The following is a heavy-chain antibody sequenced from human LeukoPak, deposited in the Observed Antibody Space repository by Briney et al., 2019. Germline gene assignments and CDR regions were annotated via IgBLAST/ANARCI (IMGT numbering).Heavy chain of an antibody. CDR1: GFTFNHYA. CDR3: ARGSSWYGDPRGFDN. CDR2: ISYDGSNK. V-gene: IGHV3-30*04. J-gene: IGHJ4*02. Sequence: TGRSLRLSCTASGFTFNHYAMHWVRQAPGKGLEWMAVISYDGSNKDCADSVKGRFTISRDNSNLTMYLQINSLRGEDTAVYHCARGSSWYGDPRGFDNWGQGALVTVSS. D-gene: IGHD4-17*01.